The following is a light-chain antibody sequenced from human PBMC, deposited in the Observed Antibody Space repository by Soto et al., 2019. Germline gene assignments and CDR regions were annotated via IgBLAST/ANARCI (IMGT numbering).Light chain of an antibody. CDR2: EVS. CDR1: SSDVGGYNY. Sequence: QSVLTKPPSGSASPGQSVAISCARTSSDVGGYNYVSWYQQHPGKAPKLMIYEVSKRPSGVPDRFSGSKSGNTASLTVSGLQTEDEPDYYCSPYAGSNNFAGYVFGTGTKVTVL. J-gene: IGLJ1*01. CDR3: SPYAGSNNFAGYV. V-gene: IGLV2-8*01.